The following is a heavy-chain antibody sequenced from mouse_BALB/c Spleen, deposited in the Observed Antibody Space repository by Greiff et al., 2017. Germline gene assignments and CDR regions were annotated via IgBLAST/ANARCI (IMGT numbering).Heavy chain of an antibody. CDR2: IYPGGGYT. J-gene: IGHJ4*01. D-gene: IGHD1-1*01. V-gene: IGHV1-63*02. CDR1: GYTFTNYW. CDR3: ARREVVANRYAMDY. Sequence: QVQLQQSGAALVRPGTSVPISCQASGYTFTNYWLGWVKQRPGHGLEWIGDIYPGGGYTNYNEKFKGKATLTADTSSSTAYMQLSCLTSEDSAVYFCARREVVANRYAMDYWGQGTSVTVSS.